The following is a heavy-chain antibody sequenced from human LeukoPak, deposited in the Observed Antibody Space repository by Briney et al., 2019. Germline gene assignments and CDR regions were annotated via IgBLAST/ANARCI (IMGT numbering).Heavy chain of an antibody. D-gene: IGHD3-22*01. CDR1: GYSFTSYW. Sequence: GESLKISCKGSGYSFTSYWIGWVCQMPGKGLEWMGIIYPGDSDTRYSPSFQGQVTISADKSISTAYLQWSSLKASDTAMYYCARSVVPRGDAFDIWGQGTMVTVSS. V-gene: IGHV5-51*01. CDR3: ARSVVPRGDAFDI. J-gene: IGHJ3*02. CDR2: IYPGDSDT.